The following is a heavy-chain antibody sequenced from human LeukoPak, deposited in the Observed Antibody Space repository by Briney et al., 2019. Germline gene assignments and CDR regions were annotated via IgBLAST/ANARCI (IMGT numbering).Heavy chain of an antibody. D-gene: IGHD2-15*01. CDR3: ANDGYCSGGSCYPSPFDY. Sequence: GGSLRLSCAASGFTFSSYAMSWVRQAPGKGLEWVSAISGSGGSTYYADSVKGRFTISRDNSKNTLYLQMNSLRAEDTAVYYCANDGYCSGGSCYPSPFDYWGQGTLVTVSS. CDR2: ISGSGGST. J-gene: IGHJ4*02. V-gene: IGHV3-23*01. CDR1: GFTFSSYA.